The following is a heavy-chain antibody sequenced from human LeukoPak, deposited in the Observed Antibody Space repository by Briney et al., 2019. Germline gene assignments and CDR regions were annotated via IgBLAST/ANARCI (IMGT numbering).Heavy chain of an antibody. J-gene: IGHJ4*02. Sequence: GASVKVSCKASGGTFSSYAISWVRQAPGQGLEWMGGIIPIFGTANYAQKFQGRVTITADESTSTAYMELSSLRSEDTAVYYCTREGRDGYNRWGQGTLVTVSS. CDR2: IIPIFGTA. CDR1: GGTFSSYA. D-gene: IGHD5-24*01. V-gene: IGHV1-69*13. CDR3: TREGRDGYNR.